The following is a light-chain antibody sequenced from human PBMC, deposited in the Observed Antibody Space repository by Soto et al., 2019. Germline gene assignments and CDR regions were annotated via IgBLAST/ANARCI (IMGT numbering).Light chain of an antibody. CDR2: GAS. Sequence: EIVLTQSPSPVSLTAGEIATLSCRGSQSVSSSYVAWYQQKPGQARRLLIYGASSRATGIPDRFSGSGSGTEFTLTISSLQSEDFAVYYCQQYNNWPPELTFGGGTKV. V-gene: IGKV3D-15*01. CDR3: QQYNNWPPELT. CDR1: QSVSSS. J-gene: IGKJ4*01.